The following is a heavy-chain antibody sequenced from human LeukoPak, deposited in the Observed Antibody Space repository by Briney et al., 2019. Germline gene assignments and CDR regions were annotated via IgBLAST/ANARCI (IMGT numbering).Heavy chain of an antibody. CDR1: GGTFSSYA. CDR3: ARGDLAAAGFYFDY. CDR2: IIPIFGTA. D-gene: IGHD6-13*01. Sequence: GASVKVSCKASGGTFSSYAISWVRQAPGQGLEWMGGIIPIFGTANYAQKFQGRVTITTDESTSTAYMELSSLRSEDTAVYYCARGDLAAAGFYFDYWGQGTLVTVSS. V-gene: IGHV1-69*05. J-gene: IGHJ4*02.